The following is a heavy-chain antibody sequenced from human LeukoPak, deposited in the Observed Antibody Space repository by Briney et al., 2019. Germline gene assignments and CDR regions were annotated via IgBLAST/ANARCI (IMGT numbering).Heavy chain of an antibody. CDR2: INPVGSQK. Sequence: PGGSLRLSCGASGFTFSNSYLGWVRQTPGRGLEWVAYINPVGSQKFYVASMEGRFTISRDNAQSSLYLQMDSLRGEDSARYYCARATRWSFDSWGLGSLVTVTS. CDR3: ARATRWSFDS. J-gene: IGHJ4*02. CDR1: GFTFSNSY. V-gene: IGHV3-7*04. D-gene: IGHD1-26*01.